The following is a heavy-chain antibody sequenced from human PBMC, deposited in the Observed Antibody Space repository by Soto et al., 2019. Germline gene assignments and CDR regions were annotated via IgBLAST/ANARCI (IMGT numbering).Heavy chain of an antibody. CDR1: GGSVSSGSYY. D-gene: IGHD6-6*01. V-gene: IGHV4-61*01. CDR2: IYYSGST. Sequence: SETLSLTCTVSGGSVSSGSYYWSWIRQPPGKGLEWIGYIYYSGSTNYNPSLKSRVTISVDTSKNQFSLKLSSVTAADTAVYYCARTFEYSSSYGVDYWGQGTLVTVSS. J-gene: IGHJ4*02. CDR3: ARTFEYSSSYGVDY.